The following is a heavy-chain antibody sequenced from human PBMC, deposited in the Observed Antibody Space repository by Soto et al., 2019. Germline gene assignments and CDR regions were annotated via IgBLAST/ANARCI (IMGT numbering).Heavy chain of an antibody. CDR1: GFMFSSAW. J-gene: IGHJ4*02. Sequence: EVQVVESGGDLVEPGGSLRLSCETSGFMFSSAWMSWVRQAPGKGLEWVARIKSKKDGGARDYAAPVNGRFSISRDDSKSTAYLQMTSLRAEDTALYYCVEGWNDFWGQGTMVTVSS. CDR2: IKSKKDGGAR. V-gene: IGHV3-15*01. D-gene: IGHD1-1*01. CDR3: VEGWNDF.